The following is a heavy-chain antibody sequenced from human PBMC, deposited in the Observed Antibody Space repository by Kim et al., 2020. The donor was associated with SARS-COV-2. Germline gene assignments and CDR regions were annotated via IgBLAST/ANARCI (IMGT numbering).Heavy chain of an antibody. CDR3: TRDPDTSSKVDY. Sequence: EGSLRLSCGASGFTFRDHYMSWIRQAPGKGLQWVAYIDKSGTALYYADSVKGRFTISRDNAKNSLYLQMNSLRAEDTAVYYCTRDPDTSSKVDYWGQGTLVTVSS. CDR1: GFTFRDHY. D-gene: IGHD5-18*01. J-gene: IGHJ4*02. CDR2: IDKSGTAL. V-gene: IGHV3-11*04.